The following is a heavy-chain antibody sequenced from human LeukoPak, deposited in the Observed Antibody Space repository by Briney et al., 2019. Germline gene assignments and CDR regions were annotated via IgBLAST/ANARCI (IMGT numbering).Heavy chain of an antibody. J-gene: IGHJ4*02. CDR1: GFTFSSYA. D-gene: IGHD2-15*01. CDR3: ASHYCSGGSCYGNDY. Sequence: PGGSLRLSCAASGFTFSSYAMHWVRQAPGKGLEWVAVISYDGSNKYYADSVKGRFTISRDNSKSTLYLQMNSLRAEDTAVYYCASHYCSGGSCYGNDYWGQGTLVTVSS. CDR2: ISYDGSNK. V-gene: IGHV3-30*04.